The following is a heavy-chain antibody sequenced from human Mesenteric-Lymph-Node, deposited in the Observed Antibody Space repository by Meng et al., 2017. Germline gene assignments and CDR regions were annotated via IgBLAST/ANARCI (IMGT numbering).Heavy chain of an antibody. Sequence: GQLKGWGPGLVNPSQTLSLTCTVSGDSISSTDYYWSWVRQPPGKGLEWIGYIYYSGSRYYNPSLKSRVTISVDTSKNQFSLKLSSVTAADTAVYYCARVTGKIYYDGSGYPEAFDYWGQGTLVTVSS. CDR3: ARVTGKIYYDGSGYPEAFDY. J-gene: IGHJ4*02. CDR2: IYYSGSR. V-gene: IGHV4-30-4*01. CDR1: GDSISSTDYY. D-gene: IGHD3-22*01.